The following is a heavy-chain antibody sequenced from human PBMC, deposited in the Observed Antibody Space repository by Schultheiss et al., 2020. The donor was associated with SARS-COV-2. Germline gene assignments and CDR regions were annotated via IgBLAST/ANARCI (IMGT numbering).Heavy chain of an antibody. CDR2: ISYDGSNK. CDR1: GFTFNNYA. D-gene: IGHD6-19*01. CDR3: ARDYGGWSLDY. V-gene: IGHV3-30*04. J-gene: IGHJ4*02. Sequence: GGSLRLSCAASGFTFNNYAMHWVRQAPGKGLEWVAVISYDGSNKYYADSVKGRFTISRDNSKNTLYLQMNSLRAEDTAVYYCARDYGGWSLDYWGQGTLVTVSS.